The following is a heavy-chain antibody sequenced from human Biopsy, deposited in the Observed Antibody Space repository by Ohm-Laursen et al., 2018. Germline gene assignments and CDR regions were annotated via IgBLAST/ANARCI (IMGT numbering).Heavy chain of an antibody. D-gene: IGHD3-10*01. V-gene: IGHV4-4*07. CDR3: AGSRGHYFNGLDV. CDR2: AYPSGTT. J-gene: IGHJ6*02. Sequence: SQTLSLTCSVSGASMTDYFWSWIWQPAGKGLEWIGRAYPSGTTYYNPSLKGRVTISIDASKNQLSLKVTSVTAADTAVFYCAGSRGHYFNGLDVWAKGPRSSSP. CDR1: GASMTDYF.